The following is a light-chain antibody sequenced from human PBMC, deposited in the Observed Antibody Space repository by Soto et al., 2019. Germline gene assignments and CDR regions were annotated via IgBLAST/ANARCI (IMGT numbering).Light chain of an antibody. J-gene: IGLJ3*02. V-gene: IGLV2-14*03. CDR3: SSYTTSSTLV. Sequence: QSALTQPASVSGSPGQSITISCTGTSSDIGGYNFVSWYQQHPGKAPKLMIYDVTNRPPGLSDRFSGSKSGNTASLTISGLQAEDEANYYCSSYTTSSTLVFGGGTKVNVL. CDR2: DVT. CDR1: SSDIGGYNF.